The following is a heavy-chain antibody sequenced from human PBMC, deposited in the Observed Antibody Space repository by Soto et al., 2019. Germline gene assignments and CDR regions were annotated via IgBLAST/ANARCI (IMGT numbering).Heavy chain of an antibody. CDR3: AKDRNYPRDQFHN. D-gene: IGHD1-7*01. Sequence: GGSLRLSCAASGFTFSSYAMSWVRQAPGKGLEWVSAISANGQGIYYADSVKGRFIISRDSSKNTVFLHMDSLTAEDTAVYYCAKDRNYPRDQFHNWGQGTLVTVSS. CDR1: GFTFSSYA. V-gene: IGHV3-23*01. J-gene: IGHJ4*02. CDR2: ISANGQGI.